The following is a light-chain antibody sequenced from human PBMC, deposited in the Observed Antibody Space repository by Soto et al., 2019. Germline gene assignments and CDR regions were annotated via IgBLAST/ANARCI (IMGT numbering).Light chain of an antibody. Sequence: EIVMTQSPATLSVSPGERATLSCRASQSVGIKLAWYQQKPGQAPRILIHGASTRASGISARFSGSGSGTEVTLPITNLQSEDFAIYYCQQYHNWHPRTFGQGKRLDIQ. CDR3: QQYHNWHPRT. CDR1: QSVGIK. V-gene: IGKV3-15*01. J-gene: IGKJ5*01. CDR2: GAS.